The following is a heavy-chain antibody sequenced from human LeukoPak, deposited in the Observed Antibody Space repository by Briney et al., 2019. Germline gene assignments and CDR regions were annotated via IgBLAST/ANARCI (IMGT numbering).Heavy chain of an antibody. CDR2: IYYSGNT. D-gene: IGHD3-3*01. V-gene: IGHV4-39*01. J-gene: IGHJ4*02. CDR3: ARHISFGVVSFDY. Sequence: PSETLSLTCTVSGGSVSSSNYYWGWIRQPPGKGLEWVGSIYYSGNTYYNPSLKSRVTISVDTSKNHFSLMLSSVTAADTAVYYCARHISFGVVSFDYWGQGTLVTVSS. CDR1: GGSVSSSNYY.